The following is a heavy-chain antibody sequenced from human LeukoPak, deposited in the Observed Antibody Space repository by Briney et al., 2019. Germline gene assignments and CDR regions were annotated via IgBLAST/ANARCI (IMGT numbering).Heavy chain of an antibody. V-gene: IGHV4-38-2*02. Sequence: KPSETLSLTCTVSGYSISSGYYWGWIRQPPGKGLEWIGEINHSGSTNYNPSLKSRVTISVDTSKNQFSLKLSSVTAADTAVYYCARRLSYGSGSYYENYYYYYMDVWGKGTTVTISS. CDR3: ARRLSYGSGSYYENYYYYYMDV. J-gene: IGHJ6*03. CDR2: INHSGST. D-gene: IGHD3-10*01. CDR1: GYSISSGYY.